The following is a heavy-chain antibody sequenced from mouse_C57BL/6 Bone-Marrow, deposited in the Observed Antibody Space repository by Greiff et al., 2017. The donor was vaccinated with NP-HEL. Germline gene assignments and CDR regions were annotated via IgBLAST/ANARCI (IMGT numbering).Heavy chain of an antibody. D-gene: IGHD1-1*01. V-gene: IGHV1-74*01. CDR2: IHPSDSDT. CDR3: AKKILKYYGSKDFDY. CDR1: GYTFTSYW. Sequence: VQLQQPGAELVKPGASVKVSCKASGYTFTSYWMHWVKQRPGQGLEWIGRIHPSDSDTNYNQKFKGTSTLTVDHSSSTAYMQRSILTSEDSAVYYGAKKILKYYGSKDFDYWGQGTTLTVSS. J-gene: IGHJ2*01.